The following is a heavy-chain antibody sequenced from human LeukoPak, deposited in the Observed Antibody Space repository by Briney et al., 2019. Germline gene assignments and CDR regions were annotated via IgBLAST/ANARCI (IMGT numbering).Heavy chain of an antibody. CDR3: AKDMYYYDSSGYYFLWAFDI. V-gene: IGHV3-23*01. CDR1: GFTFSNYA. D-gene: IGHD3-22*01. CDR2: ISGSGGST. Sequence: PGGSLRLSCAASGFTFSNYAMSWVRQAPGKGLEWVSGISGSGGSTLYADSVKGRFTISRDNSKNTLYLQMNSLRAEDTAVYYCAKDMYYYDSSGYYFLWAFDIWGQGTMVTVSS. J-gene: IGHJ3*02.